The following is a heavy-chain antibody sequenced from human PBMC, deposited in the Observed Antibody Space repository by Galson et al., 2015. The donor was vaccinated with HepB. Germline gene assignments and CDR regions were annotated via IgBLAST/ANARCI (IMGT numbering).Heavy chain of an antibody. V-gene: IGHV3-23*01. J-gene: IGHJ4*02. CDR1: GFTFSSYA. CDR2: ISGRGGST. D-gene: IGHD3-22*01. CDR3: VKGGGAPYYYDSSGYYGYYFDY. Sequence: SLRLSCAASGFTFSSYAMSWVRQAPGKGLEWVSAISGRGGSTYYADSVKGRFTISRDNSKNTLYLQMSSLRAEDTAVYYCVKGGGAPYYYDSSGYYGYYFDYWGQGTLVTVSS.